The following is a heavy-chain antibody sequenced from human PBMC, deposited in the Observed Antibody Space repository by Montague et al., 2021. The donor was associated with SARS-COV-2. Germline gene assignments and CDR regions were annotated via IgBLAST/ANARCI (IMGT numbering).Heavy chain of an antibody. V-gene: IGHV4-61*01. CDR1: SGSVISGSYD. CDR3: ARDPWRITIFGVVTRYGMDV. D-gene: IGHD3-3*01. J-gene: IGHJ6*02. CDR2: IYYSGST. Sequence: SETLSLTCTVSSGSVISGSYDASWIRQPPGNGLEWIGYIYYSGSTNYNPSLKSRVTISVDTSKNQFSLKLSSVTAADTAVYYCARDPWRITIFGVVTRYGMDVWGQGTTVTVSS.